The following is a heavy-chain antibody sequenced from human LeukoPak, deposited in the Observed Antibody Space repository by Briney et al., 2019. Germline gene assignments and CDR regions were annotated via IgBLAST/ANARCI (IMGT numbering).Heavy chain of an antibody. CDR1: GGTFSSYA. V-gene: IGHV1-69*04. Sequence: SVKVSCKASGGTFSSYAISWVRQAPGQGLEWMGRIIPILGIANYAQKFQGRVTITADKSTSTAYMELSSLRSEDTAVYYCASPYYYDSSGYYLDYWGQGTLVTVS. CDR3: ASPYYYDSSGYYLDY. CDR2: IIPILGIA. D-gene: IGHD3-22*01. J-gene: IGHJ4*02.